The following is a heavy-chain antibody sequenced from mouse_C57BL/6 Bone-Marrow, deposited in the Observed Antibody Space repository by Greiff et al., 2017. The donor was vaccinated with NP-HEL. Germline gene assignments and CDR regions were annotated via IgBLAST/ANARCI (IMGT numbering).Heavy chain of an antibody. J-gene: IGHJ2*01. V-gene: IGHV5-17*01. CDR2: ISSGSSTI. Sequence: EVQGVESGGGLVKPGGSLKLPCAASGFTFSDYGMHWVRQAPEKGLEWVAYISSGSSTIYYADTVKGRFTISRDNAKNTLFLQMTSLRSEDTAMYYCARSDYAGLYYFDYWGQGTTLTVSS. CDR3: ARSDYAGLYYFDY. D-gene: IGHD1-1*02. CDR1: GFTFSDYG.